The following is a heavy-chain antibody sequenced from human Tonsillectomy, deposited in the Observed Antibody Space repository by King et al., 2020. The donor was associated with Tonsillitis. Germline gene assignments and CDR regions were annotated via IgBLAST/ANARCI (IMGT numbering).Heavy chain of an antibody. D-gene: IGHD3-3*01. CDR3: ARGFAALDYDFWSGYPSFDS. V-gene: IGHV1-18*01. J-gene: IGHJ4*02. CDR1: GYTFTRFD. Sequence: VQLVQSGAEVKTPGASVKVSCKASGYTFTRFDINWVRQAPGQGLEWMGWISAYNDNTSYAQKLQGRVTMTTDTSTSTAYMELRSLRSDDTAGYYCARGFAALDYDFWSGYPSFDSWGQGTLVTVSS. CDR2: ISAYNDNT.